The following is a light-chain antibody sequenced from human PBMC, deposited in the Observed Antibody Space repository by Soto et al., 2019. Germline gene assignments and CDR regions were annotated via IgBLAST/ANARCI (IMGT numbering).Light chain of an antibody. CDR2: WAS. CDR1: QSVLYSSNTKNY. CDR3: QQDYSTPYT. J-gene: IGKJ2*01. V-gene: IGKV4-1*01. Sequence: DIVMTQSPDSLAVSLGARATINCKSSQSVLYSSNTKNYLAWYPQKPGQPPKLLIYWASTRESGVPDRFSGSGSGTDFTHTISSLQAEDGAVYYGQQDYSTPYTFGQGTKRESK.